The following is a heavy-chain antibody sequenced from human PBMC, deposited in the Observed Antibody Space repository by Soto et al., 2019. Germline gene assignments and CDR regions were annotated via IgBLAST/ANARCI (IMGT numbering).Heavy chain of an antibody. Sequence: QVQVVESGGGVVQPGRSLRLSCAASGFTFSSHGMHWVRQAPGKGLEWVALVWYDGRNKDYADSVKGRFTISRDNSKNTLYLQMNSLRDEDTAVYYCVRAAGYSGNDYVYYYGMDVWGQGTTVTDSS. CDR1: GFTFSSHG. CDR3: VRAAGYSGNDYVYYYGMDV. J-gene: IGHJ6*02. V-gene: IGHV3-33*01. CDR2: VWYDGRNK. D-gene: IGHD5-12*01.